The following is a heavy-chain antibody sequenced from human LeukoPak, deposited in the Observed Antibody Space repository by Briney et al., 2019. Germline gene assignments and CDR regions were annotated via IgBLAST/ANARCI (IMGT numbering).Heavy chain of an antibody. D-gene: IGHD3-10*01. Sequence: SETQSLTCAVYGGSFSGYYWSWIRQPPGKGLEWIGEINHSGSTNYNPSLKSRVTISVDTSKNQFSLKLSSVTAADTAVYYCARGPYGSGSYYNVLVGHPKSYFDYWGQGTLVTVSS. J-gene: IGHJ4*02. CDR2: INHSGST. CDR3: ARGPYGSGSYYNVLVGHPKSYFDY. V-gene: IGHV4-34*01. CDR1: GGSFSGYY.